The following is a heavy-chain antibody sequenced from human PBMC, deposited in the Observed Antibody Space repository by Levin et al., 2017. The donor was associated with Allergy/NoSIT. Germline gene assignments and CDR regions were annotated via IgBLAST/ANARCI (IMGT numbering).Heavy chain of an antibody. Sequence: ASVKVSCKASAYIFNNDHVHWVRQAPGQGLEWVGMINPRGDWTFYAQQFQGRVTVTRDTSTGTVYLEVNSLTSEDTALYYCARDCHDDGCPRFDSWGQGTLVTVSS. D-gene: IGHD5-24*01. CDR3: ARDCHDDGCPRFDS. V-gene: IGHV1-46*02. CDR2: INPRGDWT. J-gene: IGHJ4*02. CDR1: AYIFNNDH.